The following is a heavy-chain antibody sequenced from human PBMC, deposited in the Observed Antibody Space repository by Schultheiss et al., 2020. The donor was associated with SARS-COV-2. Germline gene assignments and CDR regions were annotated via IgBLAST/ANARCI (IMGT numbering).Heavy chain of an antibody. CDR3: ARERIVVVQRRSCYMDV. D-gene: IGHD2-2*01. J-gene: IGHJ6*03. CDR1: GGSISSNSYY. Sequence: SQTLSLTCTVSGGSISSNSYYWGWIRQPPGKGLEWIGSIYYSGSTYYNPSLKSRVTISVDTSKNQFSLKLSSVTAADTAVYYCARERIVVVQRRSCYMDVWDKGTTVTVSS. CDR2: IYYSGST. V-gene: IGHV4-39*07.